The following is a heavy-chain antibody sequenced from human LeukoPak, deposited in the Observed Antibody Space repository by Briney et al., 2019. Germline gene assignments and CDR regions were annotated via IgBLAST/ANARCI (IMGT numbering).Heavy chain of an antibody. CDR3: ARVGSSGWYVHPTLDY. CDR1: GYTFTGYY. D-gene: IGHD6-19*01. CDR2: INPNSGDT. J-gene: IGHJ4*02. Sequence: ASVKVSCKASGYTFTGYYMHWVRQAPGQGLEWMGWINPNSGDTNYAQKFQGRVTVTRDTSISTAYMELSCLRSGDTAVYYCARVGSSGWYVHPTLDYWGQGTLVTVSS. V-gene: IGHV1-2*02.